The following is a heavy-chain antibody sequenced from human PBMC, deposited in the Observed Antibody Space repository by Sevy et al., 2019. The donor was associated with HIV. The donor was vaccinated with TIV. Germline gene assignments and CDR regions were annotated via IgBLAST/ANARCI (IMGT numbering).Heavy chain of an antibody. Sequence: GGSLRLPCAASGFTFSSYSMNWVRQAPGKGLEWVSSISSSSSYIYYADSVKGRFTISRDNAKNSLYLQMNSLRAEDTAVYYCARDGVVITDYWGQGTLVTVSS. J-gene: IGHJ4*02. CDR1: GFTFSSYS. CDR3: ARDGVVITDY. V-gene: IGHV3-21*01. D-gene: IGHD3-3*01. CDR2: ISSSSSYI.